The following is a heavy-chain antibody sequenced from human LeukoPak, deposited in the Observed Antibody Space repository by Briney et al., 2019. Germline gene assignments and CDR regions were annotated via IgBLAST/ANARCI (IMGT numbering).Heavy chain of an antibody. D-gene: IGHD6-13*01. CDR3: ARGSFSGYSSSWYSFLFDY. CDR1: GGSIGSYY. Sequence: SETLSLTCTVSGGSIGSYYWSWIRQPAGKGLEWIGRIYTSGSTNYNPSLKSRVTMSVDTFKNQFSLKLSSVTAADTAVYYCARGSFSGYSSSWYSFLFDYWGQGTLVTVSS. V-gene: IGHV4-4*07. CDR2: IYTSGST. J-gene: IGHJ4*02.